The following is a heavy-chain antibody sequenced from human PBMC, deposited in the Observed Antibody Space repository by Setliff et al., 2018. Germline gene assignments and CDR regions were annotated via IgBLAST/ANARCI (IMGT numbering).Heavy chain of an antibody. CDR3: ARKISVTGTIDY. CDR2: INPLSGDT. Sequence: ASVKVSCKASGYTFTGFYMHWVRQAPGQGLEWMGWINPLSGDTNYALKFEGRVTMTRDTSISTAYMELSRLRSDDTAIYYCARKISVTGTIDYWGQGTLVTVSS. CDR1: GYTFTGFY. D-gene: IGHD1-20*01. V-gene: IGHV1-2*02. J-gene: IGHJ4*02.